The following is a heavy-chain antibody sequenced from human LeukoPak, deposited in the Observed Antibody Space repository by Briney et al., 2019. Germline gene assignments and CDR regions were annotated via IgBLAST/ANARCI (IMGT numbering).Heavy chain of an antibody. J-gene: IGHJ3*02. Sequence: ASVKVSCKASGYIFTSYSIIWVRQAPGQGLEWMGWISAYNGNTNYAQKLQGRVTMTTDTSTSTAYMELRSLRSDDTAVYYCARPDYGGNRGAFDIWGQGTMVTVSS. CDR2: ISAYNGNT. CDR3: ARPDYGGNRGAFDI. V-gene: IGHV1-18*01. CDR1: GYIFTSYS. D-gene: IGHD4-23*01.